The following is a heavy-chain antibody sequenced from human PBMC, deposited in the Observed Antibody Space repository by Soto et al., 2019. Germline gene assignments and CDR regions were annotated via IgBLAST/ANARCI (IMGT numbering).Heavy chain of an antibody. D-gene: IGHD6-13*01. J-gene: IGHJ5*02. V-gene: IGHV3-23*01. CDR2: ISGSGGST. CDR3: ATQAGYSSSWYDWFDP. CDR1: GFTFRSYA. Sequence: GGSLRLSCAASGFTFRSYARSWVRQAPGKGLEWVSAISGSGGSTYYADSVKGRFTISRDNSKNTLYLQMNSLRAEDTAVYYCATQAGYSSSWYDWFDPWGQGTLVTVS.